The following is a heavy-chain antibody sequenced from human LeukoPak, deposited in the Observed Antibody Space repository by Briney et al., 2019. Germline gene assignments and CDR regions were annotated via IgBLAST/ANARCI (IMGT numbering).Heavy chain of an antibody. Sequence: KASETLSLTCAVSGGSISSSNWWSWVRQPPGKGLEWIGETYHSGSTNYNPSLKSRVTISVDKSKNQFSLKLSSVTAADTAVYYCARTYCSGGSCYDYWGQGTLVTVSS. CDR1: GGSISSSNW. V-gene: IGHV4-4*02. J-gene: IGHJ4*02. D-gene: IGHD2-15*01. CDR2: TYHSGST. CDR3: ARTYCSGGSCYDY.